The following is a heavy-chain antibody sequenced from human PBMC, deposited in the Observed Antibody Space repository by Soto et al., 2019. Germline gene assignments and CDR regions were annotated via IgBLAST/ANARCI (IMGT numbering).Heavy chain of an antibody. Sequence: EVQLLESGGGWVQPGGSLRLSCAASGFTFSSYAMRWVRQAPVKGLEWVSAISGSGDSTYDADSVKGRFTISRDNSKNTLYLQMNSLRAEDPAVYYCARRGSGSYYGYWGQGTLVTVSS. D-gene: IGHD1-26*01. V-gene: IGHV3-23*01. CDR1: GFTFSSYA. CDR2: ISGSGDST. J-gene: IGHJ4*02. CDR3: ARRGSGSYYGY.